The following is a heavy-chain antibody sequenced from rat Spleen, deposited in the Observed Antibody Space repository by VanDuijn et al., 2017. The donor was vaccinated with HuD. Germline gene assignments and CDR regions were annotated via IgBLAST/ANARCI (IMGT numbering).Heavy chain of an antibody. Sequence: QVQLKESGPGLVQPAQTLSLTCTVAGFSLTSYNVHWVRQPPGKGLEWMGVIWNTVGTRYNSDLKSRLSFSRDTAKSQVFLNMKRLQAEDKATYYCGRDPAFYGYIDYWGQGVMVTVSS. CDR2: IWNTVGT. CDR1: GFSLTSYN. D-gene: IGHD1-11*01. V-gene: IGHV2-41*01. CDR3: GRDPAFYGYIDY. J-gene: IGHJ2*01.